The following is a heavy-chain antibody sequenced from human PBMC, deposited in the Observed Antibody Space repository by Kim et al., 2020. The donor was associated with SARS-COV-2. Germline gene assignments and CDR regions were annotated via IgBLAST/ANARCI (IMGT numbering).Heavy chain of an antibody. V-gene: IGHV4-39*01. D-gene: IGHD3-22*01. J-gene: IGHJ4*02. Sequence: SRVTISVDTSKNQFSLKLSSVTAADTAVYYCARGVYYYDSSGYYNPPFDYWGQGTLVTVSS. CDR3: ARGVYYYDSSGYYNPPFDY.